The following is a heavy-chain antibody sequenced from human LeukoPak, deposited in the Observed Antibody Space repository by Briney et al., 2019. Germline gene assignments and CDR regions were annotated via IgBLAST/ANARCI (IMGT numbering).Heavy chain of an antibody. Sequence: ASVKVSCKASGGTFSTYGIIWVRQAPGQGLEWMGRIIPIFGTANYAQKFRGRVTITADTSTSTAYMELSSLKSEDTAVYYCARKGASDYWGQGTLVTVSS. J-gene: IGHJ4*02. CDR2: IIPIFGTA. CDR3: ARKGASDY. V-gene: IGHV1-69*06. CDR1: GGTFSTYG.